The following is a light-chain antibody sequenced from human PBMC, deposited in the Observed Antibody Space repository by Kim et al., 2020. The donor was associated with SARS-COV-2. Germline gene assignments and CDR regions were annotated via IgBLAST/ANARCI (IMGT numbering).Light chain of an antibody. CDR2: GAS. J-gene: IGKJ2*03. V-gene: IGKV3-20*01. CDR1: QSVSSLY. CDR3: QQYGNSPYS. Sequence: LSAGERATLSCRASQSVSSLYVAWYQQKPGQAPRLLIYGASSRATGIPDRFSGSGSGTDFTLTISRLQPEDFAVYYCQQYGNSPYSFGQGTKLEI.